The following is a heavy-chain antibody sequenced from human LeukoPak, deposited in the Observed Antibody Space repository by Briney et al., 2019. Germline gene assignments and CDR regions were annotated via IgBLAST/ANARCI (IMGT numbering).Heavy chain of an antibody. CDR3: ARLSTVTTSFDY. CDR1: GGSITSYY. V-gene: IGHV4-59*12. D-gene: IGHD4-17*01. CDR2: VHYSGAT. Sequence: PSETLSLTCTVSGGSITSYYWSWIRQPPGKGLEWIGYVHYSGATNYNSTLKGRVAITVDTSKNQFSLKLSSVTAADTAVYYCARLSTVTTSFDYWGQGTLVTVSS. J-gene: IGHJ4*02.